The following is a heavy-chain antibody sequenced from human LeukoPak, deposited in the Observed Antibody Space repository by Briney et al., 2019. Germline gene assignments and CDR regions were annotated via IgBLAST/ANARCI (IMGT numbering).Heavy chain of an antibody. CDR3: AREAHYYYDSSGSNFDY. D-gene: IGHD3-22*01. CDR2: IIPIFGTA. J-gene: IGHJ4*02. CDR1: GGTFSSYA. Sequence: ASVKVSCKASGGTFSSYAISWVRQAPGQGLEWMGGIIPIFGTANYAQKFQGRVTITADKSTSTAYMELSSLRSEDTAVYYCAREAHYYYDSSGSNFDYWGQGTLVTVSS. V-gene: IGHV1-69*06.